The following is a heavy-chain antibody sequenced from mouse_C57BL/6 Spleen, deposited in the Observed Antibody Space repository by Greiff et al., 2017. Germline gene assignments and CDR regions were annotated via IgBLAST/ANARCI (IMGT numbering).Heavy chain of an antibody. CDR2: IYPGDGDT. Sequence: QVQLQQSGAELVKPGASVKISCKASGYAFRSYWMNWVKQRPGKGLEWIGQIYPGDGDTNYNGKFKGKATLTADKSSSTAYMQLSSLTSEDSAVYFCAREGTGTWFADWGQVTLVTVAA. D-gene: IGHD4-1*01. V-gene: IGHV1-80*01. CDR3: AREGTGTWFAD. J-gene: IGHJ3*01. CDR1: GYAFRSYW.